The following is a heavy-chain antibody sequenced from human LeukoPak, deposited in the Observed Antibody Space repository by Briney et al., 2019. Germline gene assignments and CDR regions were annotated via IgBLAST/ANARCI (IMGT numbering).Heavy chain of an antibody. V-gene: IGHV1-69*13. CDR3: ARGGGYCSGGSCYYNYFDY. Sequence: ASAKVSCKVSGYTLTELSMHWVRQAPGQGLEWMGGIIPIFGTANYAQKFQGRVTITADESTSTAYMELSSLRSEDTAVYYCARGGGYCSGGSCYYNYFDYWGQGTLVTVSS. D-gene: IGHD2-15*01. J-gene: IGHJ4*02. CDR2: IIPIFGTA. CDR1: GYTLTELS.